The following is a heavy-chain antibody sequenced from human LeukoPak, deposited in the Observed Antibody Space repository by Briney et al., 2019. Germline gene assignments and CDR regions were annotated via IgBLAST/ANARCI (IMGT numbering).Heavy chain of an antibody. V-gene: IGHV3-74*01. CDR2: IKGDGSVT. CDR1: GFTFSTYW. J-gene: IGHJ4*02. CDR3: TRGRSSTKCPADY. D-gene: IGHD2-2*01. Sequence: GGSLGLSCAASGFTFSTYWMHWVRQDPEKGLMSVSHIKGDGSVTAYADSVKGRFTISRDNAKNMLYLQMYSLRVEDTAVYYCTRGRSSTKCPADYWGQGTLVTVSA.